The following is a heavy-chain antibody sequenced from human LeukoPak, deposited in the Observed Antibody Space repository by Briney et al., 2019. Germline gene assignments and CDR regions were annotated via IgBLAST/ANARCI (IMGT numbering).Heavy chain of an antibody. Sequence: GGSLRLSCAASGFTLSKSWIHWVRQAPGKGLVWVSRINTDGSIITYADSVKGRFTISRDSSKNTLYLQMNSLRAEDTAVYYCAKDFPGPAHTNEMIFDYWGQGTLVTVSS. V-gene: IGHV3-74*01. J-gene: IGHJ4*02. D-gene: IGHD2-8*01. CDR1: GFTLSKSW. CDR3: AKDFPGPAHTNEMIFDY. CDR2: INTDGSII.